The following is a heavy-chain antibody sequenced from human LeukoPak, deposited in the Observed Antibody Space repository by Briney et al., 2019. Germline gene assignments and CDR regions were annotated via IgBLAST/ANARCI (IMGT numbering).Heavy chain of an antibody. D-gene: IGHD3-10*01. J-gene: IGHJ4*02. V-gene: IGHV3-23*01. Sequence: PGGSLRLSCAASGFTFSSYGMSWVRQAPGKGLEWVSAISGSGGSTYYADSVKGRFTISRDNSKNTLYLQMNSLRAEDTAVYYCAKDIYGSGSYFYWGQGTLATVSS. CDR2: ISGSGGST. CDR1: GFTFSSYG. CDR3: AKDIYGSGSYFY.